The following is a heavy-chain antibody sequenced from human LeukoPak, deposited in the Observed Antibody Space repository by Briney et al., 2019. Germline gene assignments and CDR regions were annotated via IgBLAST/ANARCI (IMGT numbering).Heavy chain of an antibody. V-gene: IGHV4-30-2*01. CDR1: GGSISSGGYS. J-gene: IGHJ4*02. CDR2: IYHSGST. CDR3: ARHGRDGYNYDY. D-gene: IGHD5-24*01. Sequence: PSETLSLTCAVSGGSISSGGYSWSWIRQPPGKGLEWIGYIYHSGSTNYNPSLKSRVTISVDTSKNQFSLKLSSVTAADTAVYYCARHGRDGYNYDYWGQGTLVTVSS.